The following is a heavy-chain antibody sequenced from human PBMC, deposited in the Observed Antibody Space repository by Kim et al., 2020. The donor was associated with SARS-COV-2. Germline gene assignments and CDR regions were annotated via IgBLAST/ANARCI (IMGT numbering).Heavy chain of an antibody. J-gene: IGHJ4*02. CDR3: ARAPDFDILTGYDTGGPLFAE. D-gene: IGHD3-9*01. V-gene: IGHV1-46*01. CDR2: INPSVGRA. CDR1: GYTFSSYY. Sequence: ASVKVSCKASGYTFSSYYIHWVRQAPGQGLEWMGVINPSVGRASYAQKFQGRVTMTRDTSTSTVYMELSSLRSEDTAVYYCARAPDFDILTGYDTGGPLFAEGGQGTLATV.